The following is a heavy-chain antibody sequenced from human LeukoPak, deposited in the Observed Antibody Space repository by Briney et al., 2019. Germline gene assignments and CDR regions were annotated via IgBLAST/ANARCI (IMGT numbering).Heavy chain of an antibody. CDR3: ARVGYRGTYTDFDY. CDR1: GFTFSSYS. V-gene: IGHV3-21*01. D-gene: IGHD1-26*01. Sequence: PGGALRLSCAASGFTFSSYSMSLVRQAPGKGLGWVSSISSSSSYIYYADSVKGRFTISRDNAKNSLYLQMNSLRVEDTAVYYCARVGYRGTYTDFDYWGQGTLVTVSS. J-gene: IGHJ4*02. CDR2: ISSSSSYI.